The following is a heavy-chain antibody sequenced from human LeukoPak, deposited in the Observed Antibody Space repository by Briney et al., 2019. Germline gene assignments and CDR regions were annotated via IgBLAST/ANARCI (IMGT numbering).Heavy chain of an antibody. Sequence: GGSLRLSCAASGFTVSTNYMTWVRQAPGKGLEWVSAIYSGGSTYYADSVKGRFTISRDNSKNTLYLQMNSLKAEDTAVYYCARDPNTSGPSGYWGQGTLVTVSS. D-gene: IGHD3-22*01. CDR2: IYSGGST. J-gene: IGHJ4*02. V-gene: IGHV3-66*02. CDR1: GFTVSTNY. CDR3: ARDPNTSGPSGY.